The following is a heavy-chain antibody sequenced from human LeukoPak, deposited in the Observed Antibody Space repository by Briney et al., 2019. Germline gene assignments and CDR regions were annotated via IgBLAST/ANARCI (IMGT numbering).Heavy chain of an antibody. Sequence: GGSLRLSCAASGFTYSSYDMSWIRQAPGKGLEWVSYISSSGSFTNYADSVKGRFTISRDNAKNSLCLQMNSLRAEDTAVYYCARVRQHDAFDIWGQGTMVTVSS. V-gene: IGHV3-11*05. CDR3: ARVRQHDAFDI. CDR2: ISSSGSFT. CDR1: GFTYSSYD. J-gene: IGHJ3*02.